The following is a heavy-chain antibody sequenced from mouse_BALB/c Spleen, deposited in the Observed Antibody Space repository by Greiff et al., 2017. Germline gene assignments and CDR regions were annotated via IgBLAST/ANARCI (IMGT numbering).Heavy chain of an antibody. CDR1: GFNIKDTY. V-gene: IGHV14-3*02. J-gene: IGHJ3*01. Sequence: VQLQQSGAELVKPGASVKLSCTASGFNIKDTYMHWVKQRPEQGLEWIGRIDPANGNTKYDPKFQGKATITADTSSNTAYLQLSSLTSEDTAVYYCARDDYDGGPRWFAYWGQGTLVTVSA. D-gene: IGHD2-4*01. CDR2: IDPANGNT. CDR3: ARDDYDGGPRWFAY.